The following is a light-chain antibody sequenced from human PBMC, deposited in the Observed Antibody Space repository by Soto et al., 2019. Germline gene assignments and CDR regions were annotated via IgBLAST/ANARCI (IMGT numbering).Light chain of an antibody. CDR2: DVS. V-gene: IGLV2-14*01. CDR1: SSDIGGYKY. J-gene: IGLJ1*01. Sequence: QSALTPPASVSGSPGQSITISSPGTSSDIGGYKYVSWYQQHPRKAPKLMIYDVSNRPSGVSNRFSGSKSGNTATLTISGLQGEDEAEYYCSSYTGGSTYVFGTGTKVTVL. CDR3: SSYTGGSTYV.